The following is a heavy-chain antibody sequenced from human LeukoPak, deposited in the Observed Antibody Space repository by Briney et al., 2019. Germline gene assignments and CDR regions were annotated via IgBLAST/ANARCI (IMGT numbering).Heavy chain of an antibody. D-gene: IGHD6-13*01. CDR3: ARAYSSSWNYYYYYGMDV. J-gene: IGHJ6*02. CDR2: IYSGGST. Sequence: GGSLRLSCAASGFTFSSYAMSWVRQAPGKGLEWVSVIYSGGSTYYADSVKGRFTISRDNSKNTLYLQMNSLRAEDTAVYYCARAYSSSWNYYYYYGMDVWGQGTTVTVSS. V-gene: IGHV3-53*01. CDR1: GFTFSSYA.